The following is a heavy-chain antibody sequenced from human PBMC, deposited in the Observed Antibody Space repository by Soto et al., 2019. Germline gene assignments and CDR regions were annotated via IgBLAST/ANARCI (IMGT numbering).Heavy chain of an antibody. D-gene: IGHD3-9*01. CDR3: ARNVLRYFDWPPRGDWFDP. CDR1: GYTFTSYD. V-gene: IGHV1-8*01. J-gene: IGHJ5*02. CDR2: MNPNSGNT. Sequence: AASVKVSCKASGYTFTSYDINWVRQATGQGLEWMGWMNPNSGNTGYAQKFQGRVTMTRNTSISTAYMELSSLRSEDTAVYYCARNVLRYFDWPPRGDWFDPWGQGTLVTVSS.